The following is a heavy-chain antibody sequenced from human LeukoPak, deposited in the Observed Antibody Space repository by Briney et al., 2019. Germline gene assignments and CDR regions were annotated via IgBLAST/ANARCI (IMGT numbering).Heavy chain of an antibody. J-gene: IGHJ4*02. CDR1: GFSVDSFA. D-gene: IGHD1-26*01. CDR2: ISGSGGST. CDR3: ATAATPYY. V-gene: IGHV3-23*01. Sequence: GGSLRRSGSASGFSVDSFARTWVRHAPGKGLEGCSGISGSGGSTYYAYSVKGRFTISRENFNNPVHLHMNSLSAEDTVVYYCATAATPYYWGQGTLVTVSS.